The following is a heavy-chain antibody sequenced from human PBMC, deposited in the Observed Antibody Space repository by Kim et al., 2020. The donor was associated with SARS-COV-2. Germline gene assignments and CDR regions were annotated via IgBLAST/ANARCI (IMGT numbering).Heavy chain of an antibody. J-gene: IGHJ5*02. CDR3: ARELRDGYKYNWFDP. Sequence: SETLSLTCAVYGGSFSGYYWSWIRQPPGKGLEWIGEINHSGSTNYNPSLKSRVTISVDTSKNQFSLKLSSVTAADTAVYYCARELRDGYKYNWFDPWGQGTLVTVSS. CDR1: GGSFSGYY. D-gene: IGHD5-12*01. V-gene: IGHV4-34*01. CDR2: INHSGST.